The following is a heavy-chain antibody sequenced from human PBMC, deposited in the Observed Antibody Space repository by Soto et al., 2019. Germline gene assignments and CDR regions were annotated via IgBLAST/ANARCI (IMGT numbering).Heavy chain of an antibody. V-gene: IGHV4-61*01. D-gene: IGHD4-17*01. J-gene: IGHJ4*02. Sequence: QVQLQESGPGLVKPSETLSLTCTVSGGSVSSGSYYWSWIRQPPGKGLEGIGYIYYSGSTNYNPSRKSRVTISVDTSKNQFSLKLSSVTAAATAVYYCAREASTVTTHLLDYWGQGTLVTVSS. CDR2: IYYSGST. CDR1: GGSVSSGSYY. CDR3: AREASTVTTHLLDY.